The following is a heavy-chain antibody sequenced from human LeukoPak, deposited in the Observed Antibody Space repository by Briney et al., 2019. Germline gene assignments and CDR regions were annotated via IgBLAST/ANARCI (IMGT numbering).Heavy chain of an antibody. Sequence: GASVKVSCKASGYTFTSYYMHWVRQAPGQGLEWMGTINPSGGSTYYAQKFQGRVTMTRDTSTSTVYMELSGLRSEDTAVYYCARDQEGFDYWGQGTLVTVSS. CDR3: ARDQEGFDY. J-gene: IGHJ4*02. V-gene: IGHV1-46*01. CDR2: INPSGGST. CDR1: GYTFTSYY.